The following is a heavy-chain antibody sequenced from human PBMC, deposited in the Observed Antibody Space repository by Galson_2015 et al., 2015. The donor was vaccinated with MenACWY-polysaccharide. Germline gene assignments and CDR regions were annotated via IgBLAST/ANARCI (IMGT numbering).Heavy chain of an antibody. CDR1: GFTFSNYW. V-gene: IGHV3-7*03. Sequence: SLRLSCAASGFTFSNYWMRWVRQAPGKGLEWVANIKQDGSEKYYVDSVKGRFTISRDNAKNSLYLQMNSLRTEDTAMYYCASQTWTGFVDCWGHGILVTVSS. J-gene: IGHJ4*01. CDR2: IKQDGSEK. D-gene: IGHD3-10*01. CDR3: ASQTWTGFVDC.